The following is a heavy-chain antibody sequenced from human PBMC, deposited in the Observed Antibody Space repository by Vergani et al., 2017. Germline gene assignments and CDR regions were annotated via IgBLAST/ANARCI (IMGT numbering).Heavy chain of an antibody. J-gene: IGHJ6*02. CDR2: IIPILGIA. Sequence: QVQLVQSGAEVKKPGSSVKVSCKASGGTFSSYTISWVRQAPGQGLEWMGRIIPILGIANYAQKFQGRVTITADNSTSQAYMELSSLRSEDTAVYYCARDDGGRWGQLGTLYYYYDGMDVWGQGTTVTVSS. V-gene: IGHV1-69*08. CDR3: ARDDGGRWGQLGTLYYYYDGMDV. CDR1: GGTFSSYT. D-gene: IGHD7-27*01.